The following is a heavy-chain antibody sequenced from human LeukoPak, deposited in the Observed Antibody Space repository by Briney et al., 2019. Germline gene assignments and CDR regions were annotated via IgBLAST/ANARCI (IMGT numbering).Heavy chain of an antibody. D-gene: IGHD6-19*01. CDR3: ARFIAVAGTFYYGMDV. CDR1: GGSISSYY. CDR2: IYYSGST. V-gene: IGHV4-59*01. Sequence: SETLSLTCTVSGGSISSYYWSWIRQPPGKGLEWSGYIYYSGSTNYNPSLKSRVTISVDTSKTQFSLKLSSVTAADTAVYYCARFIAVAGTFYYGMDVWGQGTTVTVSS. J-gene: IGHJ6*02.